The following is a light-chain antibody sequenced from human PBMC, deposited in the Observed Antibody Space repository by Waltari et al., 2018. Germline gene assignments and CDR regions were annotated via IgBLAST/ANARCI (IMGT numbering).Light chain of an antibody. Sequence: EIVLTQSPGTLSLSPGERATLSCRTSQSVTSYLAWYQQKPGQPPRLLIYDTSNRVTGIPSRFTGSGSGTDFTLTISSLEPEDFAVYYCQYRTNWPLTFGGGTKVEMK. CDR1: QSVTSY. J-gene: IGKJ4*01. CDR3: QYRTNWPLT. CDR2: DTS. V-gene: IGKV3-11*01.